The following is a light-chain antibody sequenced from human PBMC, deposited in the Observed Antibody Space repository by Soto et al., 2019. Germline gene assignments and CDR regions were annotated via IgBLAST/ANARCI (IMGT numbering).Light chain of an antibody. V-gene: IGKV1-5*03. CDR1: QSISTW. J-gene: IGKJ4*01. Sequence: DIQMTQSPSTLSASVGDRVTITCRASQSISTWLAWYQQKPGKAPKVLIYTASSLQSGVPSRFSGGGSGTEFSLTISSMQPDDFATYYCQQYNSYPLTFGGGTKVEIK. CDR2: TAS. CDR3: QQYNSYPLT.